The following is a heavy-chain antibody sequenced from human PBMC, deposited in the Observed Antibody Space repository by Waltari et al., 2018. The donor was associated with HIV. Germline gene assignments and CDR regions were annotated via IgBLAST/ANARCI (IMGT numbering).Heavy chain of an antibody. J-gene: IGHJ3*02. CDR3: TTGWVSRIVAYHAFDI. Sequence: EVQLVESGGGLVKPGGSLRLSCAASGFTFSNAWMSWVRQAPGKGLEWVGRNKSKTDGGTTDYAAPVKGRFTISRDDSKNTRYLQMNSLKTEDTAVHYCTTGWVSRIVAYHAFDIWGQGTMVTVSS. V-gene: IGHV3-15*01. D-gene: IGHD3-22*01. CDR2: NKSKTDGGTT. CDR1: GFTFSNAW.